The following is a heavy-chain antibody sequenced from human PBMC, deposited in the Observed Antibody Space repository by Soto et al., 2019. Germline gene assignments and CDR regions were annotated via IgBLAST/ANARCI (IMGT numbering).Heavy chain of an antibody. CDR2: IYYTGST. J-gene: IGHJ4*02. Sequence: PSETLSLTCTVSGGSISSYFWSWIRQPPGKGLEWIGYIYYTGSTNYNPSLKSRVTISVDTSKNQFSLQLSSVTAADTAVYYCARVPTIWGQGTLVTVSS. CDR1: GGSISSYF. CDR3: ARVPTI. V-gene: IGHV4-59*01.